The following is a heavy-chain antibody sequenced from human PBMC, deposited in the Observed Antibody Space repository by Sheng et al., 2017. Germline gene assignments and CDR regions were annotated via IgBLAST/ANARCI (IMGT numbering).Heavy chain of an antibody. J-gene: IGHJ4*02. D-gene: IGHD3-3*01. CDR1: GVSISSSGYY. CDR3: GRGTIFGVVTE. V-gene: IGHV4-31*11. CDR2: IYHSGST. Sequence: QVRLQESGPGLLKPSQTLSLTCDVSGVSISSSGYYWSWVRQHPGKGLEWIGFIYHSGSTFYNPSLKSRVTISVDMSASRFSLKMNSVTAADTAVYYCGRGTIFGVVTEWGQGTLVTVSS.